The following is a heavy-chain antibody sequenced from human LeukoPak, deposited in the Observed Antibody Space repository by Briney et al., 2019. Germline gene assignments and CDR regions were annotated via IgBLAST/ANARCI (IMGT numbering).Heavy chain of an antibody. Sequence: GGSLRLSCEASTFTFSRFWMYWVRQAPGKGLVWVSRINSDGSVIVYADAVKGRFTISRDNAKNTLYLQMNSLRAEDTAVYYCVSYNWNYAWFDSWGQGTLVTVPS. CDR1: TFTFSRFW. V-gene: IGHV3-74*01. D-gene: IGHD1-7*01. CDR3: VSYNWNYAWFDS. CDR2: INSDGSVI. J-gene: IGHJ5*01.